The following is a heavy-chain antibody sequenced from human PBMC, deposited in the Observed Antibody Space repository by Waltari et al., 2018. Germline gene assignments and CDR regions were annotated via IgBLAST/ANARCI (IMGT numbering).Heavy chain of an antibody. Sequence: QLHLQESGPALVRPSETLSLICTVSGGSISSSSYHWGWIRQPPGKGLEWIGFGYQSGATSYNPSLKSRVTISVDTSNNQFSLKLRSVTAADTALYFCAQHSSGWLNSWFDPWGQGTLVTVSS. V-gene: IGHV4-39*01. J-gene: IGHJ5*02. CDR2: GYQSGAT. CDR3: AQHSSGWLNSWFDP. CDR1: GGSISSSSYH. D-gene: IGHD6-19*01.